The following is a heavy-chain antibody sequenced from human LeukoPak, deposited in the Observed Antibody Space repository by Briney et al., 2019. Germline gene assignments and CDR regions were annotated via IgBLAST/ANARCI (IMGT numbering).Heavy chain of an antibody. V-gene: IGHV3-21*01. CDR1: GFTFSSYS. D-gene: IGHD5-18*01. J-gene: IGHJ4*02. CDR3: ARDTGYSYGMDY. Sequence: GGSLRLSCAASGFTFSSYSMNWVRQAPGKGPEWVSSISSSSSYIYYADSVKGRFTISRDNAKNSLYLQMNSLRAEDTAVYYCARDTGYSYGMDYWGQGTLVTVSS. CDR2: ISSSSSYI.